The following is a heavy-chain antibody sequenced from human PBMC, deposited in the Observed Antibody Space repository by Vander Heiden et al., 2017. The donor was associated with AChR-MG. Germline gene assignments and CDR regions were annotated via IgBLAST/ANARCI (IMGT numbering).Heavy chain of an antibody. J-gene: IGHJ5*02. CDR2: INHSGST. CDR3: ARGPTYYDFWSGYLKVRGWFDP. D-gene: IGHD3-3*01. Sequence: QVQLQQWGAGLLQPSETLSLTCAVYGGSFSGYYWSWIRQPPGKGLEWIGEINHSGSTNYNPSLKSRVTISVDTSKNQFSLKLSSVTAADTAVYYCARGPTYYDFWSGYLKVRGWFDPWGQGTLVTVSS. CDR1: GGSFSGYY. V-gene: IGHV4-34*01.